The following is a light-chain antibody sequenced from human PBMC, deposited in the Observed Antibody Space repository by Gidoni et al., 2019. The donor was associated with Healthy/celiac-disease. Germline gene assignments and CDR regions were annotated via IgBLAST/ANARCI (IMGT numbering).Light chain of an antibody. Sequence: DIQMTQSPSTLSASVGDRVTITCRASQSISSWFAWYQQKPGKAPTLLIYKASSLESVVPSRFSGSGSGTEFTLTISSLQPDDFATYYCQQYNSYPLTFGGGTKVEIK. CDR1: QSISSW. CDR3: QQYNSYPLT. CDR2: KAS. V-gene: IGKV1-5*03. J-gene: IGKJ4*01.